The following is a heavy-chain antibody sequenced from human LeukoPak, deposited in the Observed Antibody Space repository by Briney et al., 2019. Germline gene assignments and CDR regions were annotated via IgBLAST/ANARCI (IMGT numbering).Heavy chain of an antibody. CDR3: ARVRGAIVVVPAAASDY. D-gene: IGHD2-2*01. CDR1: GYTFTSYG. Sequence: ASVTVSCKASGYTFTSYGISWVRQAPGQGLEWMGWISAYNGNTNYAQKLQGRVTMTTDTSTSTAYMELRSLRSDDTAVYYCARVRGAIVVVPAAASDYWGQGTLVTVSS. CDR2: ISAYNGNT. J-gene: IGHJ4*02. V-gene: IGHV1-18*01.